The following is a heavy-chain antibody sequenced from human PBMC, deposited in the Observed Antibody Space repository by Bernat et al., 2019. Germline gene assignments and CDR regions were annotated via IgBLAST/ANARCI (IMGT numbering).Heavy chain of an antibody. CDR3: ARRQSWNPTSVYFDY. CDR1: GGSISSSSYY. V-gene: IGHV4-39*01. Sequence: QLQLQESGPGLVKPSETLSLTCTVSGGSISSSSYYWGWIRQPPGKGLEWIGSIYYSGSTYYNPSLKSRVTISVDTSKNQFSLKLSSVTAADTAVYYCARRQSWNPTSVYFDYWGQGTLVTVSS. J-gene: IGHJ4*02. CDR2: IYYSGST. D-gene: IGHD1-1*01.